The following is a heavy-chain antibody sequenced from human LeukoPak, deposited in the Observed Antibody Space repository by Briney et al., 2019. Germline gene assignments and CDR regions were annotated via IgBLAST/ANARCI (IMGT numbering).Heavy chain of an antibody. V-gene: IGHV3-30*18. Sequence: GGSLRLSCAASGFTFSSYGMHWVRQAPGKGLEWVAVISYDGSNKYYADSVKGRFTISRDNSKNTLYLQMNSLRAEDTAVYYCAKDPQIAVAGVFDYWGQGTLVTVSS. CDR1: GFTFSSYG. CDR2: ISYDGSNK. CDR3: AKDPQIAVAGVFDY. J-gene: IGHJ4*02. D-gene: IGHD6-19*01.